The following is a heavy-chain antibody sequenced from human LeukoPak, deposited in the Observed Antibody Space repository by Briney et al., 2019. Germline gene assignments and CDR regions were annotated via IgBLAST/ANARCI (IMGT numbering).Heavy chain of an antibody. V-gene: IGHV3-20*04. J-gene: IGHJ4*02. D-gene: IGHD3-3*01. Sequence: GGSLRLSCAASGFTFDDYGMSWVRQAPGKGLEWVSGINWNGRSTGYADSVKGRFTISRDNAKNSLYLQMNSLRAEDTAVYYCAREGITIFEGIIYQDYWGQGTLVTVSS. CDR3: AREGITIFEGIIYQDY. CDR1: GFTFDDYG. CDR2: INWNGRST.